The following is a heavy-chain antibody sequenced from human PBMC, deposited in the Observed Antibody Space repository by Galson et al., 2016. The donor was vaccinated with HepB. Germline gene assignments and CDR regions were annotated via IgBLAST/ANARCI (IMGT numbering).Heavy chain of an antibody. V-gene: IGHV3-48*02. CDR2: ISSGSTI. J-gene: IGHJ6*02. CDR3: ARDAPIGDQFYYYYGMDV. D-gene: IGHD3-16*01. Sequence: SLRLSCAASGFSFSTNNMNWVRQAPGKGLEWVSYISSGSTIYYADSVKGRFIISRDNAKNSLYLQMNSLRDEDTAVYYCARDAPIGDQFYYYYGMDVWGQGTTVTVSS. CDR1: GFSFSTNN.